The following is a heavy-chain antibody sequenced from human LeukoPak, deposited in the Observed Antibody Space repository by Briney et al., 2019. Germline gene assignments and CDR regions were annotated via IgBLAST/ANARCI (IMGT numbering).Heavy chain of an antibody. CDR3: AREDYDFWGLGY. D-gene: IGHD3-3*01. CDR1: GYTFTGYY. V-gene: IGHV1-2*02. CDR2: INPNSGGT. J-gene: IGHJ4*02. Sequence: EASVTVSFKASGYTFTGYYMHWVRQAPGQGLEWMGWINPNSGGTNYAQKFQGRVTMTRDTSISTAYMELSRLRSDDTAVYYCAREDYDFWGLGYWGQGTLVTVSS.